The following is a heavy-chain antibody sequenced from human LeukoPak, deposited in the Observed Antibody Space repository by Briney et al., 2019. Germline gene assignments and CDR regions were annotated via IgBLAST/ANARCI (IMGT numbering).Heavy chain of an antibody. J-gene: IGHJ4*02. CDR2: INHSGST. CDR1: GGSFSGYY. CDR3: ARRSTSAKRGVRFLEWLSPFDY. D-gene: IGHD3-3*01. Sequence: SETLSLTCAVYGGSFSGYYWSWIRQPPGKGLEWIGEINHSGSTNYNPSLKSRVTISVDTSKNQFSLKLSSVTAADTAVYYCARRSTSAKRGVRFLEWLSPFDYWGQGTLVTVSA. V-gene: IGHV4-34*01.